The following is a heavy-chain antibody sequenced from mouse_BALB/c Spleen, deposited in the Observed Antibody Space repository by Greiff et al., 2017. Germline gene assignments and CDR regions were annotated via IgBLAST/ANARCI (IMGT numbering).Heavy chain of an antibody. D-gene: IGHD1-1*01. CDR3: ARKGNYYGSGYFDV. J-gene: IGHJ1*01. V-gene: IGHV2-2*02. CDR1: GFSLTSYG. Sequence: QVQLQQSGPGLVQPSQSLSITCTVSGFSLTSYGVHWVRQSPGKGLEWLGVIWSGGSTDYNAAFISRLSISKDNSKSQVFFKMNSLQANDTAIYYCARKGNYYGSGYFDVWGAGTTVTVSS. CDR2: IWSGGST.